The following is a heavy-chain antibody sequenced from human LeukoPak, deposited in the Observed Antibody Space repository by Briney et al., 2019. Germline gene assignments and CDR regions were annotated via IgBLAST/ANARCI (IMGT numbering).Heavy chain of an antibody. Sequence: GGSLRLSCAASGFTFSNYAMSWVRQAPGKGLEWVSAISGSGSTSYYVDSVKGRFTISRDTSKNTLYLQMNSLRAEDTAVYCCAKGGPYSSSWQSDYGGQGTLVTVSS. CDR2: ISGSGSTS. J-gene: IGHJ4*02. D-gene: IGHD6-13*01. V-gene: IGHV3-23*01. CDR1: GFTFSNYA. CDR3: AKGGPYSSSWQSDY.